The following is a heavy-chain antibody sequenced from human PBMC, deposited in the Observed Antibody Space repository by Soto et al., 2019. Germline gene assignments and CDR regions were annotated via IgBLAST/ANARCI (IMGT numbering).Heavy chain of an antibody. CDR2: INPNTGGT. CDR1: GYTFTGYH. V-gene: IGHV1-2*02. CDR3: ASDGGTTVTTLFGY. D-gene: IGHD4-17*01. J-gene: IGHJ4*02. Sequence: ASGKGSCKASGYTFTGYHIHWVRQAPGEGLEWMGWINPNTGGTNYAQNFQGRVTMTRDTSVSTVYLELSRLRAADTAVYYCASDGGTTVTTLFGYWGQGILVTVSS.